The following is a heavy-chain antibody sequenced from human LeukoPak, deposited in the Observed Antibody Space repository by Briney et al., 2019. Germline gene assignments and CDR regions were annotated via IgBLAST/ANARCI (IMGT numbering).Heavy chain of an antibody. CDR2: ISSSSSYT. V-gene: IGHV3-11*03. D-gene: IGHD5-18*01. CDR1: GFTFSYYY. Sequence: GGSLRLSCAVSGFTFSYYYMSWIRQAPGKGLEWVSYISSSSSYTNYADSVKGRFTISRDNAKNSLHLQMNSLRAEDTAVYYCARAYSYGPDYWGQGTLVTVSS. CDR3: ARAYSYGPDY. J-gene: IGHJ4*02.